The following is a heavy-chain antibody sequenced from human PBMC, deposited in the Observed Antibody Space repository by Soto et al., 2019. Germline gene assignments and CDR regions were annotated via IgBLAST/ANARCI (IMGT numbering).Heavy chain of an antibody. Sequence: AGGSLRLSCAASGFTFSSFEMNWVRQAPGKGLEWVSYISNRGGAIYYADSVKGRFTISRDNSKNSLYLQMNSLRAEDTAVYYCARDQRPNDYWGQGTLVTVPQ. CDR3: ARDQRPNDY. CDR1: GFTFSSFE. CDR2: ISNRGGAI. J-gene: IGHJ4*02. V-gene: IGHV3-48*03.